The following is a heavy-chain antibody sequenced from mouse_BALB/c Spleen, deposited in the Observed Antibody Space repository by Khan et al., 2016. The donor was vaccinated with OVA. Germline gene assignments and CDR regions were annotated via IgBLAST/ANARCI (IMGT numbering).Heavy chain of an antibody. D-gene: IGHD2-1*01. CDR3: SRSKGNYWFAY. CDR1: GYTLTDYG. Sequence: QIQLVQSGPELKKPGETVKISCKASGYTLTDYGMNWVKQAPGKGLKWMGWINTYNGEATYADDFKGRFAFSLETSASTAYLQINNLQTEDTATYFCSRSKGNYWFAYWGQGTLVTVSA. V-gene: IGHV9-3-1*01. J-gene: IGHJ3*01. CDR2: INTYNGEA.